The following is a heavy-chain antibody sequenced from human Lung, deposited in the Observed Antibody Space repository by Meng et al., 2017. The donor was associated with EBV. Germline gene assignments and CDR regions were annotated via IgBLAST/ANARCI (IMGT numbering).Heavy chain of an antibody. CDR2: IKSKTDGGTT. J-gene: IGHJ4*02. CDR3: TRWSYGGTAY. Sequence: GQLVESWGGLVKPGWSLRLSCAASGCTFSTAWMNWVRQAPGKGPEWVGRIKSKTDGGTTDYAAPVKGRFTISRDDSKNTLYLQMNSLKTEDTAVYYCTRWSYGGTAYWGQGTLVTVSS. D-gene: IGHD4-23*01. CDR1: GCTFSTAW. V-gene: IGHV3-15*01.